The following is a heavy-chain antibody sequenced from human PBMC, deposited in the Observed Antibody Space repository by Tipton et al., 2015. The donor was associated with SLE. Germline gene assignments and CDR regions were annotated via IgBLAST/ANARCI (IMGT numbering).Heavy chain of an antibody. CDR2: INHSGST. J-gene: IGHJ6*03. Sequence: TLSLTCAVYGGSFSDYYWSWIRQPPGKGLEWIGEINHSGSTNYNPSLKSRVTISVDTSKNQFSLKLSSVTAADTAVYYCARGEAVYYYYYYMDVWGKGTTVTVSS. V-gene: IGHV4-34*01. CDR3: ARGEAVYYYYYYMDV. CDR1: GGSFSDYY.